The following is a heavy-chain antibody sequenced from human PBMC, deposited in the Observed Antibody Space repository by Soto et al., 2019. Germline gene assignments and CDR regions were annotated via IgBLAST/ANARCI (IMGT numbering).Heavy chain of an antibody. D-gene: IGHD5-18*01. CDR3: ARDQRYSYGYRLDY. V-gene: IGHV3-33*01. CDR2: IWYDGSNK. CDR1: GFSLSSYG. J-gene: IGHJ4*02. Sequence: GSRRLSFGVSGFSLSSYGMHWVRQAPGKGLEWVAVIWYDGSNKYYADSVKGRFTISRDNSKNTLYLQMNSLRAEDTAVYYCARDQRYSYGYRLDYWGQGTLVTVSS.